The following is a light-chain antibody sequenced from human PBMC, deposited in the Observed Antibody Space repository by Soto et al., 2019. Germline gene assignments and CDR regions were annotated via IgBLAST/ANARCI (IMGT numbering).Light chain of an antibody. CDR2: GAS. J-gene: IGKJ2*01. Sequence: EIVMTQSPATLSVSPGERATLSCRASQSVNSNLAWYQQNPGQAPRLLIYGASARATGVPARFSGSGSGTEFTLTITSLQSEDCAVYYCQHSNVWVKTFGQGTKLEIK. CDR3: QHSNVWVKT. CDR1: QSVNSN. V-gene: IGKV3-15*01.